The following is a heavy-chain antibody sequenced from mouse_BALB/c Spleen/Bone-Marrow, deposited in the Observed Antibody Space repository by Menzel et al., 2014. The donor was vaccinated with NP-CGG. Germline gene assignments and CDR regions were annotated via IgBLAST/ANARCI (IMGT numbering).Heavy chain of an antibody. D-gene: IGHD2-1*01. V-gene: IGHV1-14*01. CDR3: ARDYGNLAWFAY. CDR1: GYTFTSYV. CDR2: INPYNDGT. Sequence: VHVKQSGPELVKPGASVKMSCKASGYTFTSYVMHWVKQKPGQGLEWIGYINPYNDGTKYSEKFKGKATLTSDKSSSTAYMELSSLTSEDSAVYYCARDYGNLAWFAYWGQGTLVTVSA. J-gene: IGHJ3*01.